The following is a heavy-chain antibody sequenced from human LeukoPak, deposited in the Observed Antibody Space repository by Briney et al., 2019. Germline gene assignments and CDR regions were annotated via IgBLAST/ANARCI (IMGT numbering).Heavy chain of an antibody. V-gene: IGHV1-2*02. Sequence: ASVKVSCKASGYTFTGYYMHWVRQALGKGLEWLGWINPNSGGTNYAQKFQGRVAMTRDTSITTAYMELSRLRPDDTAVYYCARDGPAQMVDFDYWGQGTLVTVSS. CDR1: GYTFTGYY. CDR3: ARDGPAQMVDFDY. J-gene: IGHJ4*02. D-gene: IGHD3-10*01. CDR2: INPNSGGT.